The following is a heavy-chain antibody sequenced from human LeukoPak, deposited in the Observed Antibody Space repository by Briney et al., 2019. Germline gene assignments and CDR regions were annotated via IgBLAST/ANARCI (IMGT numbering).Heavy chain of an antibody. V-gene: IGHV3-23*01. CDR3: AKDQNQQLVLRGDAFDI. CDR1: GFTFSSYT. D-gene: IGHD6-13*01. J-gene: IGHJ3*02. Sequence: GGSLRLSCAASGFTFSSYTMNWVRQAPGKGLEWVSAISGSGVGTYYADSVKGRFTISRDNSKNTLYLQMNSLRAEDTAVYYCAKDQNQQLVLRGDAFDIWGQGTMVTVSS. CDR2: ISGSGVGT.